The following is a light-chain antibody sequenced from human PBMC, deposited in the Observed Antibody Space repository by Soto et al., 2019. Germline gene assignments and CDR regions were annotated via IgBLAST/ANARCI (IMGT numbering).Light chain of an antibody. V-gene: IGKV3-20*01. CDR3: QQYGSTPPYT. J-gene: IGKJ2*01. CDR2: GAS. CDR1: QSVSSSY. Sequence: EIVLTQSPGTLSLSPGERATLSCRASQSVSSSYLAWYQQKPGQDPRLLIYGASSRATGIPDRFSVSGSGTDFTLTISRLEPEDFAVYYCQQYGSTPPYTFGQGTKLELK.